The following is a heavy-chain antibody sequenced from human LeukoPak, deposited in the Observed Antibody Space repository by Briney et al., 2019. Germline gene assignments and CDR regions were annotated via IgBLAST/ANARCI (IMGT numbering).Heavy chain of an antibody. D-gene: IGHD2-15*01. CDR3: ARVLGWHHPDY. CDR1: GFSFRTYV. J-gene: IGHJ4*02. Sequence: GGSLRLSCAASGFSFRTYVLSWVRRAPGKGLAWVSSVGGDGHVTYYADSVKGRFTISRDNAKNSLYLQMNSLRAEDTAVYYCARVLGWHHPDYWGQGTLVTVSS. V-gene: IGHV3-21*01. CDR2: VGGDGHVT.